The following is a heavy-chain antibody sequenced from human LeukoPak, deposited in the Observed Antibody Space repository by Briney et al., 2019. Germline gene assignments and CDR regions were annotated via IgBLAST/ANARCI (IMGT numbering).Heavy chain of an antibody. D-gene: IGHD6-13*01. J-gene: IGHJ3*02. CDR2: IYYSGST. CDR3: ASVYSSRAGAFDI. V-gene: IGHV4-30-4*08. Sequence: SETLSLTCTVSGGSISSSSYYWGWIRQPPGKGLEWIGYIYYSGSTYYNPSLKSRVTISVDTSKNQFSLKLSSVTAADTAVYYCASVYSSRAGAFDIWGQGTMVTVSS. CDR1: GGSISSSSYY.